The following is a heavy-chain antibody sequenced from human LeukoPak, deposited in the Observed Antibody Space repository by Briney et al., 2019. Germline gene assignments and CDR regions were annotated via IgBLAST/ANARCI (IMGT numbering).Heavy chain of an antibody. Sequence: ASVKVSCKASGYTFTGYYMRWVRQAPGQGLEWMGWINPNSGGTNYAQKFQGRVTMTRDTSISTAYMELSRLRSDDTAVYYCARGDIVVVVAATNWFDPWGQGTLVTVSS. CDR2: INPNSGGT. D-gene: IGHD2-15*01. J-gene: IGHJ5*02. CDR3: ARGDIVVVVAATNWFDP. V-gene: IGHV1-2*02. CDR1: GYTFTGYY.